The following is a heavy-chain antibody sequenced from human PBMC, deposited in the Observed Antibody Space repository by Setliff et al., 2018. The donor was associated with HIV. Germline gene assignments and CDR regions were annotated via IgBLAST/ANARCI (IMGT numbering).Heavy chain of an antibody. Sequence: GGSLRLSCAASGFTFSRYGMHWVRQAPGKGLEWVAFISYDGSKKYDADFVKGRFTISRDNSKNTLYLQMNSLRTDDTAVYFCARESRPYYFDYWGQGTLVTVSS. J-gene: IGHJ4*02. CDR2: ISYDGSKK. V-gene: IGHV3-30*04. CDR1: GFTFSRYG. CDR3: ARESRPYYFDY.